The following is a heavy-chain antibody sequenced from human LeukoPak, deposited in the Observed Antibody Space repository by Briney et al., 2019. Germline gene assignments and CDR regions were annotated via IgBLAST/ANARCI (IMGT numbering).Heavy chain of an antibody. CDR3: AKLDGIAGLDY. D-gene: IGHD6-13*01. CDR1: GFTFSIYE. CDR2: IGSSGRTI. Sequence: GGSLRLSCAASGFTFSIYEMNWVRQAPGKGLEWLSYIGSSGRTIYYADSVKGRFTISRDNVKNSLYLQMNSLRVEDTAVYYCAKLDGIAGLDYWGQGTLVTVSS. V-gene: IGHV3-48*03. J-gene: IGHJ4*02.